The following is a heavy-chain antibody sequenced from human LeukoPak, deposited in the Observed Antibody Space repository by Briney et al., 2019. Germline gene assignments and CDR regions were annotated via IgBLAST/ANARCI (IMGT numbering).Heavy chain of an antibody. CDR3: ARFDHVWETHGMHAFDL. CDR2: IYHSEST. V-gene: IGHV4-38-2*01. CDR1: GYSISRGYS. Sequence: PSETLSLTCGVSGYSISRGYSWGRIRQPPGKGLEWIGNIYHSESTHYNPSLKSRVTISPDTSKNQFSLKLTSVTASDTAVYYCARFDHVWETHGMHAFDLWGQGTMVTVSS. D-gene: IGHD3-16*01. J-gene: IGHJ3*01.